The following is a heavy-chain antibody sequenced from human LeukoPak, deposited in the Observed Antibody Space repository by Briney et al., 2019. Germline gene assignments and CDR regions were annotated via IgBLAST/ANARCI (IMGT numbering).Heavy chain of an antibody. D-gene: IGHD3-3*01. J-gene: IGHJ3*02. V-gene: IGHV3-23*01. CDR2: ISGSGGSI. CDR1: GFTFTNYA. Sequence: GGSLRLSCAASGFTFTNYAMSWVRQAPGKGLEWVSGISGSGGSIYYADSVKGRFTISRDNSKNTLYLQMNSLTAEDTAVYYCAKGFQVGAMRTAFDIWGQGTMVTVSS. CDR3: AKGFQVGAMRTAFDI.